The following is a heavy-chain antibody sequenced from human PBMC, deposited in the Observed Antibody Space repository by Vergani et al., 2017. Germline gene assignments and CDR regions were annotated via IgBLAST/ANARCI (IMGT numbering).Heavy chain of an antibody. V-gene: IGHV1-2*02. CDR2: LNPNSGDT. CDR3: ARVQRWLAEYYFDY. Sequence: QVQLVQSGAEVKKPGASVKVSCKASGYTFIGYYMHWVRQAPGQGLEWMGWLNPNSGDTNYEQKFQGRVTMTRDTSISTAYMELTRLRSDETAVYSCARVQRWLAEYYFDYWGQGTLVTVSS. J-gene: IGHJ4*02. CDR1: GYTFIGYY. D-gene: IGHD6-19*01.